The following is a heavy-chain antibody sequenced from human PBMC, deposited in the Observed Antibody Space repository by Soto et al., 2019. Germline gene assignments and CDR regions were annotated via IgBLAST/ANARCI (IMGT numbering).Heavy chain of an antibody. V-gene: IGHV4-31*03. D-gene: IGHD3-10*01. J-gene: IGHJ4*02. Sequence: QVQLQESGPGLVKPSQTLSLTCTVSGGSISSGGYYWSWIRQHPGKGLEWIGYIYYSGSTYYNPSLKSRVTISVDTSKNQFSLKLSSVAAADTAVYYCARVVLGYYGSGSYRYFDYWGQGTLVTVSS. CDR3: ARVVLGYYGSGSYRYFDY. CDR1: GGSISSGGYY. CDR2: IYYSGST.